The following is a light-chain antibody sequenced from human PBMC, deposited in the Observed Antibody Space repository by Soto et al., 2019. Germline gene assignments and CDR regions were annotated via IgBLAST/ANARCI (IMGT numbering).Light chain of an antibody. CDR2: DVS. CDR3: SSYTSSSTLMV. V-gene: IGLV2-14*01. Sequence: QSALTQPASVSGSPGQSITISCTGTSSDVGGYNYVSWYQQHPGEAPKLMIYDVSNRPSGVSNRFPGSKSGNTASLTIYGLQAQDEADYYCSSYTSSSTLMVFGGGTKLTVL. J-gene: IGLJ2*01. CDR1: SSDVGGYNY.